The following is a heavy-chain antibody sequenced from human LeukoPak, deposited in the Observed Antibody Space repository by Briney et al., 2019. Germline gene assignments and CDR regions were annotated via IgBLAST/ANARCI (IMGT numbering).Heavy chain of an antibody. CDR1: GFTLRSYS. CDR2: ISSRSSYI. V-gene: IGHV3-21*04. Sequence: AGGSLRLSCAAWGFTLRSYSMNWVRQATGEGVEWVSSISSRSSYIYYAHSVKGRFTISRDNAKNPLYLQMNSLRAEDTAVYYCTRHEQDTAMVTNDYSGQGTLVTVSS. D-gene: IGHD5-18*01. CDR3: TRHEQDTAMVTNDY. J-gene: IGHJ4*02.